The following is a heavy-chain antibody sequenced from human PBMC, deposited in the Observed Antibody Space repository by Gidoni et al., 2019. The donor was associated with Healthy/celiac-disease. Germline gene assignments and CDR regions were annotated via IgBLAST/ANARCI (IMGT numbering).Heavy chain of an antibody. CDR1: GFTFSSYA. J-gene: IGHJ5*02. V-gene: IGHV3-23*01. CDR2: ISGSGGST. CDR3: AKVGIAAAGRFHWFDP. Sequence: EVQLLESGGGLVQPGGSLRLSCAASGFTFSSYAMSWVRQAPGKGLEWVSAISGSGGSTYYADSVKGRFTISRDNSKNTLYLQMNSLRAEDTAVYYCAKVGIAAAGRFHWFDPWGQGTLVTVSS. D-gene: IGHD6-13*01.